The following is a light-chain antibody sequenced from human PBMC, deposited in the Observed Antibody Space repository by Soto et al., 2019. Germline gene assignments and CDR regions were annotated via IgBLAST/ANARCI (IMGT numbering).Light chain of an antibody. CDR3: QQYYSFPRT. CDR1: QGISSY. Sequence: VIWMTRSASLLSASTGDRVTISCLRSQGISSYLAWYQQKPGKAPQLLIYAASTLQSGVPSRFSGSGSGTDFTLTISCLQSEDFATYYCQQYYSFPRTFVQGTKVDI. CDR2: AAS. J-gene: IGKJ1*01. V-gene: IGKV1D-8*01.